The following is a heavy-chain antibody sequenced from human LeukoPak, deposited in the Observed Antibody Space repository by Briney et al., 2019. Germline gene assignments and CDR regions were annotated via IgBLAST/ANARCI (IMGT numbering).Heavy chain of an antibody. CDR2: IYYSGST. CDR3: ARGTVAVYDWFDP. D-gene: IGHD1-14*01. V-gene: IGHV4-39*07. CDR1: GGSIRSTSYY. Sequence: SETLSLTCTVSGGSIRSTSYYWGWIRQPPGKGLEWIGSIYYSGSTNYNPSLKSRVTISVDTSKNQFSLKLSSVTAADTAVYYCARGTVAVYDWFDPWGQGTLVTVSS. J-gene: IGHJ5*02.